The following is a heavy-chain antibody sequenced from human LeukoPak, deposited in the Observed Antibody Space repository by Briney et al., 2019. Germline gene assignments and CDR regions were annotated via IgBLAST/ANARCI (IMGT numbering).Heavy chain of an antibody. CDR2: MNPNSGNT. CDR3: ARVARRITIFGVVIIEGFDY. D-gene: IGHD3-3*01. CDR1: GYTFTSYD. Sequence: EASVKVSCKASGYTFTSYDINWVRQATGQGLEWMGWMNPNSGNTGYAQKFQGRVTMTRNTSISTAYMELSSLRSEDTAVYYCARVARRITIFGVVIIEGFDYWGQGALVTVSS. V-gene: IGHV1-8*01. J-gene: IGHJ4*02.